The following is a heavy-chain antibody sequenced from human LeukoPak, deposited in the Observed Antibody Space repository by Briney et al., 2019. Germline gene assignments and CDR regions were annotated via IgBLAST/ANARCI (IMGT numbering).Heavy chain of an antibody. CDR2: ISSSSSYI. CDR1: GFTFSSYA. CDR3: ARDPSIYDFWSGYFPSGGWFDP. J-gene: IGHJ5*02. V-gene: IGHV3-21*01. D-gene: IGHD3-3*01. Sequence: PGGSLRLSCAASGFTFSSYAMGWVRQAPGKGLEWVSSISSSSSYIYYADSVKGRFTISRDNAKNSLYLQMNSLRAEDTAVYYCARDPSIYDFWSGYFPSGGWFDPWGQGTLVTVSS.